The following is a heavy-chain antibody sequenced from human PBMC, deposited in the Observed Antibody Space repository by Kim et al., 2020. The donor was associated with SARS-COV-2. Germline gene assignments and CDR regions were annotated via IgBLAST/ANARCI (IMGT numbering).Heavy chain of an antibody. V-gene: IGHV1-69*02. D-gene: IGHD2-2*02. CDR3: ARSVVVPAAIGVFDY. Sequence: QKFQGRVTITADKSTSKAYMELSSLRSEDTAVYYCARSVVVPAAIGVFDYWGQGTLVTVSS. J-gene: IGHJ4*02.